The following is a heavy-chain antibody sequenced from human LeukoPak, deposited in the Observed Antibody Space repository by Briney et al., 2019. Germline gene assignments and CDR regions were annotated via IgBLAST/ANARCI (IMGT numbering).Heavy chain of an antibody. J-gene: IGHJ4*02. D-gene: IGHD1-26*01. CDR2: IYSGGST. CDR1: GFTVSSNY. CDR3: ARRALSGSCFDY. V-gene: IGHV3-53*01. Sequence: GGSLRLSCAASGFTVSSNYMSWVRQAPGKGLEWVSVIYSGGSTYYADSVKGRFTISRDNSKNTLYLQMNSLRAEDTAVYYCARRALSGSCFDYWGQGTLVTVSS.